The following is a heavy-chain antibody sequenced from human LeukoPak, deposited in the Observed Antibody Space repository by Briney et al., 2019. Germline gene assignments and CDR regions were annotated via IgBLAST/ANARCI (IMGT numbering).Heavy chain of an antibody. CDR1: GGSFSGYY. CDR3: ARTRDYRAGGYFDY. D-gene: IGHD3-16*01. J-gene: IGHJ4*02. CDR2: INHSGST. Sequence: SETLSLTCAVYGGSFSGYYWSWIREPPGKGLEWSGEINHSGSTNYNPSLKSRVTISVDTSKNQFSLKLSSVTAADTAVYYCARTRDYRAGGYFDYWGQGTLVTVSS. V-gene: IGHV4-34*01.